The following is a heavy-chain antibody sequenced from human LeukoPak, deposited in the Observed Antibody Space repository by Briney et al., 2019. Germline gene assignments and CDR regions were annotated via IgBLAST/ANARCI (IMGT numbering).Heavy chain of an antibody. CDR1: GYTFTSYY. D-gene: IGHD3-10*01. Sequence: ASVKVSCKASGYTFTSYYMHWARQAPGQGLEWMGIINPSGGSTSYAQKFQGRVTMTRDMSTSTVYMELSSLRSEDTAVYYCASALWFGELQIDYWGQGTLVTVSS. J-gene: IGHJ4*02. V-gene: IGHV1-46*01. CDR2: INPSGGST. CDR3: ASALWFGELQIDY.